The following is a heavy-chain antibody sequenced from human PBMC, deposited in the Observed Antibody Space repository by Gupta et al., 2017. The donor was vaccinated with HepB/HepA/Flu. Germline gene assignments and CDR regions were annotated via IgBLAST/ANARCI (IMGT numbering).Heavy chain of an antibody. J-gene: IGHJ4*02. Sequence: QLQLQEWGAGLLKASETMSPICAVYGGSFSGYYWSWIRQPPGKGLEWIGEINHSGSTNYNPSLKSRVTISVDTSKNQFSLKLSSVTAADTAMYYGARVCNVHKGIVVVPAATVPYFDYWGQGTLVTVAS. CDR2: INHSGST. CDR3: ARVCNVHKGIVVVPAATVPYFDY. V-gene: IGHV4-34*01. D-gene: IGHD2-2*01. CDR1: GGSFSGYY.